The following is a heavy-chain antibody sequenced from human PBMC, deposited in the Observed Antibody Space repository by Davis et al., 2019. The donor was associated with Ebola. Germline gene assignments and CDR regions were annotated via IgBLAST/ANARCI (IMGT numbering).Heavy chain of an antibody. CDR1: GLSIRSYS. V-gene: IGHV3-21*01. CDR3: ARVSYTNGLYYFDY. D-gene: IGHD6-19*01. J-gene: IGHJ4*02. Sequence: SCAASGLSIRSYSMSWLRHPQGKGLEWVSCISTSSTYIYYADSVKRRITISSDNAKNSLHLQLNSLRAEDTAVYYCARVSYTNGLYYFDYWGQETLVTVSS. CDR2: ISTSSTYI.